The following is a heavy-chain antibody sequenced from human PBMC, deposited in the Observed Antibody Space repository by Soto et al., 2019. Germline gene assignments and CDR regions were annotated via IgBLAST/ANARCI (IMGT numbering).Heavy chain of an antibody. V-gene: IGHV4-59*08. CDR3: ARSYDYIWGSYRFPGFDP. D-gene: IGHD3-16*02. Sequence: SETLSLTCTVSGGSISSYYWSWIRQPPGKGLEWIGYIYYSGSTNYNPSLKSRVTISVDTSKNQFSLKLSSVTAADTAVYYCARSYDYIWGSYRFPGFDPWGQGTLVTVSS. J-gene: IGHJ5*02. CDR2: IYYSGST. CDR1: GGSISSYY.